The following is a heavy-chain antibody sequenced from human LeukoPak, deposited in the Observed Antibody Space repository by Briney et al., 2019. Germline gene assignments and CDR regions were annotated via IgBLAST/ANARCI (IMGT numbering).Heavy chain of an antibody. J-gene: IGHJ4*02. CDR2: IDWDNDK. CDR1: GFSFSTGGMC. V-gene: IGHV2-70*11. CDR3: ARGYYDTSAYIDY. Sequence: GSGPTLVNPTQTLTLTCTFSGFSFSTGGMCVSWIRQPPGKALEWLARIDWDNDKYYSTSLKTRLTISKDTSKNQVVLTMTNMDPVDTATYYCARGYYDTSAYIDYWGQGTLVTVSS. D-gene: IGHD3-22*01.